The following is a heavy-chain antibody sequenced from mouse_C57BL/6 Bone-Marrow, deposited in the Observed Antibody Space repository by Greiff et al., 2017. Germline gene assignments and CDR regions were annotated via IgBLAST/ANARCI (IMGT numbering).Heavy chain of an antibody. V-gene: IGHV1-69*01. CDR1: GYTFTSYW. J-gene: IGHJ1*03. CDR2: IDPSDSFT. Sequence: VQLQQPGAELVMPGASVKLSCKASGYTFTSYWMHWVKQRPGHGLEWIGEIDPSDSFTTYNTKFQGKFTLTVDKSSSPAYMQLSSLTSEYSAVYYCAREPTYYGYDGGYFDVGGTGTTVTVSS. D-gene: IGHD2-9*01. CDR3: AREPTYYGYDGGYFDV.